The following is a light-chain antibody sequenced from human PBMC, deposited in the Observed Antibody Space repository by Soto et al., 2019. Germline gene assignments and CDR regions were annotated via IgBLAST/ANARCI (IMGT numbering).Light chain of an antibody. CDR2: DVS. V-gene: IGLV2-14*01. J-gene: IGLJ2*01. CDR1: SSDVGGYNY. CDR3: SSYTSSSLGV. Sequence: QSALTQPASVSGSPGQSIIISCTGTSSDVGGYNYVSWYQQHPGKAPKLMIYDVSNRPSGVSNRFSGSKSGNTASLTISGLQAEDEADYYCSSYTSSSLGVFGGGTKLTVL.